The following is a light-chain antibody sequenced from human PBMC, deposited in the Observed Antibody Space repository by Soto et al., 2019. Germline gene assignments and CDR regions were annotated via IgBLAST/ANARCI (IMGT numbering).Light chain of an antibody. Sequence: DIQMTQSPSSLSASVGDRVSITCRASQTINNYLNWFQQKPGEAPKLLIYTTSKLQSGVPSRFTGSGSGADFTLTIINLQPEDFATYYCQQGYDVPLTFGQGTRLDI. V-gene: IGKV1-39*01. CDR2: TTS. CDR1: QTINNY. J-gene: IGKJ5*01. CDR3: QQGYDVPLT.